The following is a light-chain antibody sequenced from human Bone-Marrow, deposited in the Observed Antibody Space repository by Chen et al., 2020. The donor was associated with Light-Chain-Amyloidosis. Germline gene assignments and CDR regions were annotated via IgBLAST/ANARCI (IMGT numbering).Light chain of an antibody. CDR1: SSDVGGDNH. CDR2: EVT. Sequence: QSALTQPASVSGSPGQSITISCTGTSSDVGGDNHVSWYQQHPDKAPQLKIYEVTNRHSWVPDRFSGSKSDNTASLTISGLQTEDEADYFCSSYTITNTLVFGSGTRVTVL. CDR3: SSYTITNTLV. V-gene: IGLV2-14*01. J-gene: IGLJ1*01.